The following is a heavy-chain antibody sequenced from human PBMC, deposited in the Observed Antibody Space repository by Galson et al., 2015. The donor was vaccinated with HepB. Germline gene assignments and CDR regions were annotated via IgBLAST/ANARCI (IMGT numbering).Heavy chain of an antibody. CDR3: AQERGCGGTNCHNLRGY. CDR1: GFTLSGHA. J-gene: IGHJ4*02. Sequence: LRLSCAASGFTLSGHAMAWVRHAPGKGLEWVSSVTIGGYIYYADSVKGRFTISRDISKNTLYLQMNSLRVEATAVYYCAQERGCGGTNCHNLRGYWGPGTLVTVSS. V-gene: IGHV3-23*01. CDR2: VTIGGYI. D-gene: IGHD2-2*02.